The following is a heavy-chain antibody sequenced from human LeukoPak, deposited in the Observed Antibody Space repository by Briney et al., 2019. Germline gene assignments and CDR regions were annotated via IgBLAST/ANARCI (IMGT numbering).Heavy chain of an antibody. D-gene: IGHD5/OR15-5a*01. Sequence: GGSLRLSCAASGFTFSSFGMNWVRQAPGKGLKWISYISTSSLNTIHYADSVKGRFTISRDNAKKALFLQMNSLRAEDTAVYYCARSLSTDFDYWGQGILVTVSS. V-gene: IGHV3-48*04. J-gene: IGHJ4*02. CDR3: ARSLSTDFDY. CDR1: GFTFSSFG. CDR2: ISTSSLNTI.